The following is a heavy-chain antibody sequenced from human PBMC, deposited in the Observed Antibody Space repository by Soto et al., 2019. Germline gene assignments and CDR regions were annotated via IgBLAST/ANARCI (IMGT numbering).Heavy chain of an antibody. D-gene: IGHD5-18*01. CDR1: GYTFTSYY. CDR3: ARDQVDRDTAMVSVSVRGMDV. Sequence: QVQLVQSGAEVKKSGASVKVSCKASGYTFTSYYMHWVRQAPRQGLEWMGIINPSGGSTSYAQKFQGRVTMTRDTSTSTVYMELSSLRSEDTAVYYCARDQVDRDTAMVSVSVRGMDVWGQGTTVTVSS. V-gene: IGHV1-46*01. CDR2: INPSGGST. J-gene: IGHJ6*02.